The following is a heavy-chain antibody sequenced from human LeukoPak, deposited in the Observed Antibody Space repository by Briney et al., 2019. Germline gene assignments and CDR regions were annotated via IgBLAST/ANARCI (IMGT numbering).Heavy chain of an antibody. Sequence: ASVKVSCKASGYTFTSYYMHWVRQARGQGLEWMGIINPSGGSTSYAQKFQGRVTMTRDTSTSTVYMELSSLRSEDTAVYYCARGAAAAGTRGNWFDPWGQGTLVTVSS. J-gene: IGHJ5*02. CDR1: GYTFTSYY. V-gene: IGHV1-46*01. CDR2: INPSGGST. D-gene: IGHD6-13*01. CDR3: ARGAAAAGTRGNWFDP.